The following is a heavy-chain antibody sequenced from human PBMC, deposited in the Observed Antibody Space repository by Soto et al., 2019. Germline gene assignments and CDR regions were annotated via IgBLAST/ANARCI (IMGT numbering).Heavy chain of an antibody. CDR2: IDPSDSYT. Sequence: GESLKISCKGSGYSSTSYWISWVRQMPGKGLEWMGRIDPSDSYTNYSPSFQGHVTISADKSISTAYLQWSSLKASDTAMYYCARRSGYSSSIGVYYGMDVWGQGTTVTVSS. J-gene: IGHJ6*02. CDR1: GYSSTSYW. V-gene: IGHV5-10-1*01. D-gene: IGHD6-6*01. CDR3: ARRSGYSSSIGVYYGMDV.